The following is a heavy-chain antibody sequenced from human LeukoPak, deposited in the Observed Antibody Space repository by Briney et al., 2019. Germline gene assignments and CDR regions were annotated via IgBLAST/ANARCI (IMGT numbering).Heavy chain of an antibody. V-gene: IGHV3-23*01. Sequence: GGSLRLSCAASGFTFGSYSMSWVRQAPGKGLEWVSSISGSGGNTYYADSVKGRFTISRDNSKKTLYLQMNSLRAEDTALYYCAKEQRGYSGYMVGSCFDPWGQGTLVTVSS. CDR2: ISGSGGNT. D-gene: IGHD5-12*01. CDR1: GFTFGSYS. J-gene: IGHJ5*02. CDR3: AKEQRGYSGYMVGSCFDP.